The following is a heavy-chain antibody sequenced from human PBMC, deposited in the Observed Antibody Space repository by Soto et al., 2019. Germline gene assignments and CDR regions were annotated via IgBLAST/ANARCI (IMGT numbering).Heavy chain of an antibody. CDR3: ARVVVAATGYYYGMDV. CDR1: GYSFTSYW. D-gene: IGHD2-15*01. CDR2: IYRGDSDT. J-gene: IGHJ6*02. V-gene: IGHV5-51*01. Sequence: GESLKISCKGSGYSFTSYWIGWVRQMPGKGLEWMGIIYRGDSDTRYSPSFQGQVTISADKSISTAYLQWSSLKASDTAMYYCARVVVAATGYYYGMDVWGQGTTVTVSS.